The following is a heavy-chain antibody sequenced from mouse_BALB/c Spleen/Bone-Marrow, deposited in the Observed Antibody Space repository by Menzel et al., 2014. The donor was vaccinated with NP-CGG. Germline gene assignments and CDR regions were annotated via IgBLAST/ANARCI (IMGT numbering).Heavy chain of an antibody. V-gene: IGHV5-9-4*01. D-gene: IGHD2-2*01. CDR1: GFTFSSYA. Sequence: EVKLEESGGGLVKPGGSLKLSCAASGFTFSSYAMSWVRQSPEKRLEWVAEISSGGSYTYYPDTVTGRFTISRDNAKNTLYLERSSLRSEDTAMYYCARGGYDGQMDYWGQGTSVTVSS. CDR2: ISSGGSYT. CDR3: ARGGYDGQMDY. J-gene: IGHJ4*01.